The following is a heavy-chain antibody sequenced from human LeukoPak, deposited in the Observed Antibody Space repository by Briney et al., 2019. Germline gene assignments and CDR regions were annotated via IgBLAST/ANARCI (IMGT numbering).Heavy chain of an antibody. CDR3: ARGPRWLQDYFNY. CDR1: GGSISSSTYY. V-gene: IGHV4-39*07. CDR2: IYYSGST. D-gene: IGHD5-24*01. J-gene: IGHJ4*02. Sequence: PSETLSLTCTVSGGSISSSTYYWGWIRQPPGNGLEWIGSIYYSGSTYYNPSLKSRVTISVDTSKNQFSLKLSSVTAADTAVYYCARGPRWLQDYFNYWGQGTLVTVSS.